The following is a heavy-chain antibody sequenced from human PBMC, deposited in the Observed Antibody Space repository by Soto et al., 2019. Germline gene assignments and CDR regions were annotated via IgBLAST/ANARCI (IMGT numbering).Heavy chain of an antibody. Sequence: EVQLLQSGGGLVQPGGSLRLSCAASGFTFTSYSMTWVRQTPGKGLEWVAAVNPGGYSTYYADSVKGRFTISRDNSNKTLYLQMNSLRDEDTAVYYCAIDLRAGSGYDFDYRDQGTLVTVSS. CDR3: AIDLRAGSGYDFDY. V-gene: IGHV3-23*01. D-gene: IGHD5-12*01. CDR1: GFTFTSYS. CDR2: VNPGGYST. J-gene: IGHJ4*02.